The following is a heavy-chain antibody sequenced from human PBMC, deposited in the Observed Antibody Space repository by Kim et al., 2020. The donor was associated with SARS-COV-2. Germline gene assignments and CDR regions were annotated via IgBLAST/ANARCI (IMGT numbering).Heavy chain of an antibody. CDR1: GGSISSSNW. J-gene: IGHJ4*02. Sequence: SETLSLTCAVSGGSISSSNWWSWVRQPPGKGLEWIGEIYHSGSTNYNPSLKSRVTISVDKSKNQFSLKLSSVTAADTAVYYCGSLSRGWSYYFDYWGQGTLVTVSS. V-gene: IGHV4-4*02. CDR3: GSLSRGWSYYFDY. D-gene: IGHD6-19*01. CDR2: IYHSGST.